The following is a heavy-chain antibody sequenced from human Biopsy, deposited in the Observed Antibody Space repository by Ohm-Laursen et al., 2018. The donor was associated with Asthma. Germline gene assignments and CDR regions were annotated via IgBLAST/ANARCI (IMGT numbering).Heavy chain of an antibody. V-gene: IGHV5-51*01. J-gene: IGHJ4*02. CDR1: GYTFSDSW. Sequence: GEPLKISCKASGYTFSDSWIGWVRQMPGKGLEWMGIIFAANSETKYSPSFQGQVTISADMSISTAFLQWSSLKASDTAIYYCARFIDGTFFVDYWGQGTLVTVSS. CDR2: IFAANSET. CDR3: ARFIDGTFFVDY. D-gene: IGHD1-7*01.